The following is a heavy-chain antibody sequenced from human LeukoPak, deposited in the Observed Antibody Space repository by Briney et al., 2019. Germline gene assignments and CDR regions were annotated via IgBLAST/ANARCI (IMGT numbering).Heavy chain of an antibody. V-gene: IGHV1-8*01. CDR1: GYTLTSYD. CDR2: MNPNSGNT. Sequence: ASVKVSCKASGYTLTSYDINWVRQATGQGLEWMGWMNPNSGNTGYAQKFQGRVTMTRNTSISTAYMELSSLRSEDTAVYYCARGARPHPDYYYYMDVWGKGTTVTISS. CDR3: ARGARPHPDYYYYMDV. J-gene: IGHJ6*03.